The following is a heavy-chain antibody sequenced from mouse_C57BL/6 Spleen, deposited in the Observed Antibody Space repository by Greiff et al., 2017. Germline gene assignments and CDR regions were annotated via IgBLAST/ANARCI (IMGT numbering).Heavy chain of an antibody. V-gene: IGHV1-84*01. CDR1: GYTFTDYY. CDR3: GTNYREGFAY. CDR2: IYPGSGNT. D-gene: IGHD2-14*01. Sequence: VQLQQSGPELVKPGASVKISCKASGYTFTDYYINWVKQRPGQGLEWIGWIYPGSGNTKYNEKFKGKATLPVDPSSSTAYLQLSSLTSEDSAVXFCGTNYREGFAYWGQGTLVTVSA. J-gene: IGHJ3*01.